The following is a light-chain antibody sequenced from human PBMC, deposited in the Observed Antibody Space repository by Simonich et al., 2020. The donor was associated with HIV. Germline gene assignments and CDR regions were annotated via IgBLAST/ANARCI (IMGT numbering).Light chain of an antibody. J-gene: IGKJ1*01. Sequence: DIQMTQSPSTLSASVGDRVTITCRASQSVSSWLAWYQQKPGTAPKLLIYKASNLASWVPSRFSGRGFGTEFTLTISSLQPDDFATYYCQQYNNYRTFGQGTKVEIK. V-gene: IGKV1-5*03. CDR3: QQYNNYRT. CDR1: QSVSSW. CDR2: KAS.